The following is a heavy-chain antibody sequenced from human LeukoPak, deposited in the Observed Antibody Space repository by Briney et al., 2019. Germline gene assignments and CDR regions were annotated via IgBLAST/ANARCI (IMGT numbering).Heavy chain of an antibody. CDR3: ARGPNYGSRSDYFDY. V-gene: IGHV3-23*01. D-gene: IGHD3-10*01. CDR2: VSGSGGST. J-gene: IGHJ4*02. Sequence: GGSLRLSCAASGFTFSSYAMTWVRQAPGKGLQWVSGVSGSGGSTYYADSVKGRFTISRDNSKNTLYLEMNSLRVEDTAVYYCARGPNYGSRSDYFDYWGQGTLVTVSS. CDR1: GFTFSSYA.